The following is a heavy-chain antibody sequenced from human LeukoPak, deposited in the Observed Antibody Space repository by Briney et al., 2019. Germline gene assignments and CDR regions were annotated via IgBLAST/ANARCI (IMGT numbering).Heavy chain of an antibody. Sequence: GSRRCSCAGSKSSSGRVVMTGVREALEWVSGLSGNDGSALYGDSVKGRFTIPRHTSKNTLFVQINSLRAEDTALCYFAKNDYCVGDWSHYWFDCWDQGTLVTVSS. CDR2: LSGNDGSA. CDR1: KSSSGRVV. D-gene: IGHD2-21*02. V-gene: IGHV3-23*01. CDR3: AKNDYCVGDWSHYWFDC. J-gene: IGHJ4*02.